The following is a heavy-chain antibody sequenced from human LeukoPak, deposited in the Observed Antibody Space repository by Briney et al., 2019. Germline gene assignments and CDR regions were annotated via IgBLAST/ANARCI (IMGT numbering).Heavy chain of an antibody. CDR1: GFTFSSYA. CDR2: ISYDGSNK. Sequence: GGSLRLSCAASGFTFSSYAMHWVRQAPGKGLEWVAVISYDGSNKYYADSVKGRFTISRDNSKNTLYLQMNSLRAEDTAVYYCARDRYDSSGYYSDYWGQGTLVTVSS. V-gene: IGHV3-30-3*01. J-gene: IGHJ4*02. D-gene: IGHD3-22*01. CDR3: ARDRYDSSGYYSDY.